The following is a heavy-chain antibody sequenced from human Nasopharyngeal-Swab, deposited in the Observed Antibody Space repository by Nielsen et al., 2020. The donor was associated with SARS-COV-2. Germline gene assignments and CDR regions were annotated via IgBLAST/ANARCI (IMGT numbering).Heavy chain of an antibody. J-gene: IGHJ5*02. CDR1: EFIFSSYA. D-gene: IGHD6-19*01. CDR2: ISYDGGNQ. Sequence: GESLKISCAASEFIFSSYAMHWVRQAPGKGLEWVALISYDGGNQYYADSVKGRFTISRDNSRNTLYLQMNSLRVEDTALYYCARDGRGWVPVSWGQGSLVTVSS. V-gene: IGHV3-30*04. CDR3: ARDGRGWVPVS.